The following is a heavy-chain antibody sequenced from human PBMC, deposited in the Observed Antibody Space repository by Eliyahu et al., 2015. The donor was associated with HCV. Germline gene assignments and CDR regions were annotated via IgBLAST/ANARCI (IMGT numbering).Heavy chain of an antibody. D-gene: IGHD3-16*01. V-gene: IGHV4-30-4*01. CDR1: GASITSGDYY. Sequence: QVQLQESGPRLVKPSQTLSLSCTVSGASITSGDYYWSWIRQQPGKGLEWIGYMYYSGTTYYNPSLESRATISPDRSTNQFSLSLTSVTAADTAVYYCARVPGSWGETRLDHWGQGALVTVSS. CDR3: ARVPGSWGETRLDH. J-gene: IGHJ4*02. CDR2: MYYSGTT.